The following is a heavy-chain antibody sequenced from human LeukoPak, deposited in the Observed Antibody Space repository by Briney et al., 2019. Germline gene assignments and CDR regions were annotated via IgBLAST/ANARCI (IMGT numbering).Heavy chain of an antibody. D-gene: IGHD3-10*01. J-gene: IGHJ4*02. Sequence: PSETLSLTCTVSGGSITSGDYYWSWIRQPPGKGPEWIGYIYHSGSTHNNPSFKSRVIISVDTSKNQFSLKLSSVTAADTAVYYCARIGHYYASWNSYSSSDFWGQGTLVTVSS. CDR2: IYHSGST. CDR1: GGSITSGDYY. CDR3: ARIGHYYASWNSYSSSDF. V-gene: IGHV4-30-4*01.